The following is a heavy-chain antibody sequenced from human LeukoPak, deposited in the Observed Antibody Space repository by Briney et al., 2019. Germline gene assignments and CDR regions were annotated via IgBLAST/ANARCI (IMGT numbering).Heavy chain of an antibody. CDR1: AFTFSSNY. CDR2: LYSGGST. D-gene: IGHD6-13*01. Sequence: GGSLRLSCAASAFTFSSNYMSWVRQAPGKGPEWVSVLYSGGSTYYSDSVKGRFTISRDNSKNTPYLQMNSLRAEDTAVYDCARVRRGSSWCYYGMDVWGQGTTVTVSS. V-gene: IGHV3-66*01. CDR3: ARVRRGSSWCYYGMDV. J-gene: IGHJ6*02.